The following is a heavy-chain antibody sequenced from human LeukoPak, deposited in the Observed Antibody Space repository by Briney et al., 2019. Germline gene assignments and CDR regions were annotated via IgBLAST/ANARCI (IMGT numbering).Heavy chain of an antibody. Sequence: TPSETLSLTCTVSGGSISSYYWSWIRQPPGKGLEWIGYIYYSGSTNYNPSLKSRVTISVDTSKNQFSLKLSSVTAADTAVYYCARDRAIAVAGRVPYWYFDLWGRGTLVTVSS. D-gene: IGHD6-19*01. CDR1: GGSISSYY. J-gene: IGHJ2*01. CDR3: ARDRAIAVAGRVPYWYFDL. V-gene: IGHV4-59*01. CDR2: IYYSGST.